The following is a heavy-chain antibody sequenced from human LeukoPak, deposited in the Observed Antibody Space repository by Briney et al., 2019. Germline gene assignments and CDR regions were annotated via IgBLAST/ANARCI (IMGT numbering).Heavy chain of an antibody. J-gene: IGHJ5*02. CDR3: TTDRKVRGVITP. D-gene: IGHD3-10*01. Sequence: GGSLRLSCAASGFTFSSYGMHWVRQAPGKGLEWVAVISYDGSNKYYADSVKGRFTISRDNSKNTLYLQMNSLRAEDTAVYYCTTDRKVRGVITPWGQGTLVTVSS. CDR2: ISYDGSNK. V-gene: IGHV3-30*03. CDR1: GFTFSSYG.